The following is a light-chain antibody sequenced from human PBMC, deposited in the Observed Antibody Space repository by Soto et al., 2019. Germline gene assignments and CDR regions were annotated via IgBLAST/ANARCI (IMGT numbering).Light chain of an antibody. CDR1: SSNIGAGYD. V-gene: IGLV1-40*01. CDR3: QSYDSSLSGSGV. Sequence: QSVLTQPPSVSGAPGQRVTISWTGSSSNIGAGYDVHWYQQLPGTAPKLLIYGNSNRPSGVPDRFSGSKSGTSASLAITGLQAEDEADYYCQSYDSSLSGSGVFGGGTNLTVL. CDR2: GNS. J-gene: IGLJ2*01.